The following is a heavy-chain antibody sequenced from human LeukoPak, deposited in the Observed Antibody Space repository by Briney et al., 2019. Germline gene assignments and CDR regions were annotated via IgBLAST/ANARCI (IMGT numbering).Heavy chain of an antibody. CDR3: ARDYVVAAAGTYY. V-gene: IGHV3-48*03. CDR2: ISSSGSTM. Sequence: GGSLRLSCAASGFTFSSYEMNWVRQAPGKGLEWVSYISSSGSTMYYADSVKGRFTISRDNAKSSLYLLMNSLRAEDTAVYYCARDYVVAAAGTYYWGQGTLVTVSS. J-gene: IGHJ4*02. D-gene: IGHD6-13*01. CDR1: GFTFSSYE.